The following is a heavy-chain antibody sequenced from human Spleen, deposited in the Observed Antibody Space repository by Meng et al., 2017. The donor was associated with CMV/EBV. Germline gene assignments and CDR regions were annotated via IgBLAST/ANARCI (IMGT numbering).Heavy chain of an antibody. CDR1: GFTLSTYW. CDR3: ARYSTGAYFDY. V-gene: IGHV3-7*01. D-gene: IGHD2-15*01. CDR2: IKQDGGEK. J-gene: IGHJ4*02. Sequence: LSWLASGFTLSTYWMSWVRQAPGKGLEWVANIKQDGGEKYYVASVKGRFTISRDNTKNSLYLEMNNLRADDTALYFCARYSTGAYFDYWGQGTLVTVSS.